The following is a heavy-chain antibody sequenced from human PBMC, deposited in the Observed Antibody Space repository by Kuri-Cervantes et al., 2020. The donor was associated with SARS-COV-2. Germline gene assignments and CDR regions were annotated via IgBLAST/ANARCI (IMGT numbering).Heavy chain of an antibody. CDR1: GGSISSYY. CDR2: IYYSGST. D-gene: IGHD3-3*01. J-gene: IGHJ5*02. V-gene: IGHV4-59*08. CDR3: ARNPLADITIFGVVTGNNWFDP. Sequence: SETLSLTCTVSGGSISSYYWSWIWQPPGKGLEWIGYIYYSGSTNYNPSLKSRVTISVDTSKNQFSLKLSSVTAADTAVYYCARNPLADITIFGVVTGNNWFDPWGQGTLVTVSS.